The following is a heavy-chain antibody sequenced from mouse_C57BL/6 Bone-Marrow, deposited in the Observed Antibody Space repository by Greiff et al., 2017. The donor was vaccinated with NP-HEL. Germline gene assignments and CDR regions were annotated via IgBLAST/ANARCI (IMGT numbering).Heavy chain of an antibody. D-gene: IGHD1-1*01. V-gene: IGHV14-4*01. CDR2: IDPENGDT. Sequence: VHVKQSGAELVRPGASVKLSCTASGFNIKDDYMHWVKQRPEQGLEWIGWIDPENGDTEYASKFQGKATITADTSSNTAYLQLSSLTSEDTAVYYCTYYYGSSDPWYFDVWGTGTTVTVSS. CDR1: GFNIKDDY. CDR3: TYYYGSSDPWYFDV. J-gene: IGHJ1*03.